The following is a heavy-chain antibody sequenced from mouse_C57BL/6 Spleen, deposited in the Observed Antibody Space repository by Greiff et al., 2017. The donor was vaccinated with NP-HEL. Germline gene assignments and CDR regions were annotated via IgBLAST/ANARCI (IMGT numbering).Heavy chain of an antibody. Sequence: EVKLVESGGDLVKPGGSLKLSCAASGFAFSSYGMSWVRQTPDKRLEWVATISSGGSYTYYPDSVKGRFTISRDNAKNTLYLQMSSLKSEDTAMYYCARQYYDKSGDAMDYWGQGTSVTVSS. V-gene: IGHV5-6*01. CDR1: GFAFSSYG. CDR3: ARQYYDKSGDAMDY. J-gene: IGHJ4*01. D-gene: IGHD2-4*01. CDR2: ISSGGSYT.